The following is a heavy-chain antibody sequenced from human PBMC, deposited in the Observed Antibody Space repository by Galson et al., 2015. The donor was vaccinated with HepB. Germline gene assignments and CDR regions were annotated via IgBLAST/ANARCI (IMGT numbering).Heavy chain of an antibody. V-gene: IGHV4-4*07. Sequence: SETLSLTCTVSGGSINNYKWSWIRQTAGKGLEWIGRIQTSGSTNYNPSLKSRVTLSLDKSKKQFSLKLTSVTAADTAFYYCARGIVGATAPDYWGQGTLVTVS. CDR3: ARGIVGATAPDY. D-gene: IGHD1-26*01. CDR2: IQTSGST. J-gene: IGHJ4*02. CDR1: GGSINNYK.